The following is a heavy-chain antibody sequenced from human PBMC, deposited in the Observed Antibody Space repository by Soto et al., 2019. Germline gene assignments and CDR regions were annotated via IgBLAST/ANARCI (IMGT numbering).Heavy chain of an antibody. Sequence: QVQLVESGGGVVQPGRSLRLSCAASGFTFSSYAMDWVRQAPGKGLEWVAVISYDGSNKYYADSVKGRFTISRDNSKNTLYLQMNSLRAEDTAVYYCARDVRGQIDYWGQGTLVTVSS. CDR3: ARDVRGQIDY. D-gene: IGHD5-12*01. CDR2: ISYDGSNK. J-gene: IGHJ4*02. V-gene: IGHV3-30-3*01. CDR1: GFTFSSYA.